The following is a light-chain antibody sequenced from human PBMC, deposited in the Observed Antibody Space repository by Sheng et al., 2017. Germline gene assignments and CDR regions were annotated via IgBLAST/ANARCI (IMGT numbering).Light chain of an antibody. CDR1: QSVSSN. CDR2: GAS. V-gene: IGKV3-15*01. Sequence: EIVMTQSPATLSVSPGERATLSCRASQSVSSNLAWYQQKPGQAPRLLIYGASTRATGIPARFSGSGSGTEFTLTISSLQSEDFAVYYCQQCNTWPYTFGQGT. CDR3: QQCNTWPYT. J-gene: IGKJ2*01.